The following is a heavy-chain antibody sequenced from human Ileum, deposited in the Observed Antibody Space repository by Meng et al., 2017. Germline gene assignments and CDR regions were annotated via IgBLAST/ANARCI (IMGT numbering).Heavy chain of an antibody. J-gene: IGHJ4*01. D-gene: IGHD3-16*02. V-gene: IGHV4-4*07. CDR3: ARDMLITFGGVIVSVYFDY. CDR2: IYTSGST. Sequence: GSLRLSCTVSGGSISSYYWSWIRQPAGKGLEWIGRIYTSGSTNYNPSLKSRVTMSVDTSKNQFSLKLSSVTAADTAVYYCARDMLITFGGVIVSVYFDYWGHGTRVTVSS. CDR1: GGSISSYY.